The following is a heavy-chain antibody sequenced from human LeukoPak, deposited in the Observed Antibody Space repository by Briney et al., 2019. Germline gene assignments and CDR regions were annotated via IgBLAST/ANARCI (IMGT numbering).Heavy chain of an antibody. CDR1: GYTFTGYY. CDR2: INPNSGGT. Sequence: ASVKVSCKASGYTFTGYYMHWVRQAPGQGLEWMGWINPNSGGTNYAQKFQGRVTMTRDTSISTAYMELSRLRSEDTAVYYCARGYSSSWYTYYYYMDVWGKGTTVTVSS. CDR3: ARGYSSSWYTYYYYMDV. J-gene: IGHJ6*03. V-gene: IGHV1-2*02. D-gene: IGHD6-13*01.